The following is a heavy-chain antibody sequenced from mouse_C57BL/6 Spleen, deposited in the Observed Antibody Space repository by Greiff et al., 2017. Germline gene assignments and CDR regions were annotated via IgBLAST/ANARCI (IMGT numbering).Heavy chain of an antibody. Sequence: QVQLQQPGAELVKPGASVKLSCKASGYTFTSYWMQWVKQRPGQGLEWIGEIDPSDSYTNYNQKFKGKATLTVDTSSTNAYMQLSSLTSEDSAVYYCSRYDPCFDYWGQGTTLTVSS. CDR1: GYTFTSYW. J-gene: IGHJ2*01. V-gene: IGHV1-50*01. D-gene: IGHD2-3*01. CDR3: SRYDPCFDY. CDR2: IDPSDSYT.